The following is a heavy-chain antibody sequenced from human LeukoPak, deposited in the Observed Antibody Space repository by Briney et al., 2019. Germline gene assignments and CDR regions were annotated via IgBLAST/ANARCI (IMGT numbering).Heavy chain of an antibody. CDR2: IYHSGST. D-gene: IGHD5-18*01. J-gene: IGHJ4*02. CDR3: ARVYGIQLWFYFDY. V-gene: IGHV4-30-2*01. CDR1: GGPISSGGYS. Sequence: PSETLSLTCAVSGGPISSGGYSWSWIRQPPGKGLEWIGYIYHSGSTYYNPSLKSRVTISVDTSKNQFSLKLSSVTAADTAVYYCARVYGIQLWFYFDYWGQGTLVTVSS.